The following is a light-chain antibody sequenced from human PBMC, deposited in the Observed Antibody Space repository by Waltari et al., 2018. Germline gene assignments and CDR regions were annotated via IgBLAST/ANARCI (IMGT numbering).Light chain of an antibody. Sequence: DIVLTQSPGTLSLSPGERATLSCRASQSVRSNYLAWYQQKPGQAPRLLIYAASSRATGIPDTVSGSGSGTDFTLTISRLEPEDFAVYYCQQYGSSPRTFGQGTKVEIK. V-gene: IGKV3-20*01. CDR3: QQYGSSPRT. CDR1: QSVRSNY. J-gene: IGKJ1*01. CDR2: AAS.